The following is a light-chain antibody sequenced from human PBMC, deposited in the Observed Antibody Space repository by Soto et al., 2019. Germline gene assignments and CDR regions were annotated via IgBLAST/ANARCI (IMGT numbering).Light chain of an antibody. CDR2: GAS. Sequence: TQSPSTLSVSPRERATLSYMASQSVSTNVVWYQQKPGQAPRLIIYGASTRATGIPARFSGSGSGTEFTLTSSSLQSEDFAVYYCQQYNKWPQTVGQVSKVDIK. V-gene: IGKV3-15*01. CDR3: QQYNKWPQT. J-gene: IGKJ1*01. CDR1: QSVSTN.